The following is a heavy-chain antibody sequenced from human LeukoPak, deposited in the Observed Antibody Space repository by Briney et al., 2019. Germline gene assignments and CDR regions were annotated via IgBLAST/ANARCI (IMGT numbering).Heavy chain of an antibody. J-gene: IGHJ5*02. D-gene: IGHD3-3*01. CDR1: GGSFSGYY. V-gene: IGHV4-34*01. CDR3: ARGESRLEWYPLRWFDP. Sequence: PSETLSLTCAVYGGSFSGYYWSWIRQPPGKGLEWIGEINHSGGTNYNPSLKSRVTISVDTSKNQFSLKLSSVTAADTAVYYCARGESRLEWYPLRWFDPWGQGTLVTVSS. CDR2: INHSGGT.